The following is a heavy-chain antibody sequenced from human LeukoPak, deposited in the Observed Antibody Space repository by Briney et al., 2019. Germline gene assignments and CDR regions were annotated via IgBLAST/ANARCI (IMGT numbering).Heavy chain of an antibody. CDR1: GGSISSYY. CDR3: ARGPFLGYCSGGSCYSYWFDP. CDR2: IYYSGST. Sequence: PSETLSLTCTVSGGSISSYYWSWIRQPPGKGLEWGGYIYYSGSTNYNPSLKSRVTISVDTSKNQFSLKLSSVTAADTAVYYCARGPFLGYCSGGSCYSYWFDPWGQGTLVTVSS. D-gene: IGHD2-15*01. V-gene: IGHV4-59*01. J-gene: IGHJ5*02.